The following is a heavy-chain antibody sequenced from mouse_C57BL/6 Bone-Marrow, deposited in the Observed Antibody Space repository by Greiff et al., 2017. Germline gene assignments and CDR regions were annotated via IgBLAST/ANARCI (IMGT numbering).Heavy chain of an antibody. J-gene: IGHJ3*01. CDR3: ARHEVGYYGSSFAWFAY. CDR1: GYTFTEYT. Sequence: VQLQQSGAELVKPGASVKLSCKASGYTFTEYTIHWVKQRSGQGLEWLGWFYPGSGSIKYNEKFKDKATLTADKSSSTVYMELSRLTSEDSAVYFCARHEVGYYGSSFAWFAYWGQGTLVTVSA. CDR2: FYPGSGSI. V-gene: IGHV1-62-2*01. D-gene: IGHD1-1*01.